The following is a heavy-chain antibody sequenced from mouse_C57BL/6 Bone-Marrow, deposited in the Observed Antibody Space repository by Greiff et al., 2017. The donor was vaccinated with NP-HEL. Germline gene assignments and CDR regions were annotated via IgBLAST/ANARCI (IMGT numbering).Heavy chain of an antibody. Sequence: EVQLVESGGGLVQPGGSLSLSCAASGFTFSDYYMSWVRQPPGKALEWLGFIRNKANGYTTEYSASVKGRFTISRDNSQSILYLQMNALRAEDSATYYCARSDIYSYFDYWGQGTTLTVSS. V-gene: IGHV7-3*01. J-gene: IGHJ2*01. CDR2: IRNKANGYTT. CDR3: ARSDIYSYFDY. CDR1: GFTFSDYY. D-gene: IGHD2-1*01.